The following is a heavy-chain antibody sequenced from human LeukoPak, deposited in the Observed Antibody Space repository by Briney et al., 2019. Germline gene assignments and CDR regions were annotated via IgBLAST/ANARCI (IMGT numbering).Heavy chain of an antibody. D-gene: IGHD3-16*01. V-gene: IGHV4-34*01. CDR1: GGSISAYY. Sequence: SETLSLTCTVSGGSISAYYWSWIRQPPGKGLEWIGEINHSGSTNYNPSLKSRVTISVDTSKNQFSLKLSSVTAADTAVYYCATGHLITFGGVAFDYWGQGTLVTVSS. J-gene: IGHJ4*02. CDR3: ATGHLITFGGVAFDY. CDR2: INHSGST.